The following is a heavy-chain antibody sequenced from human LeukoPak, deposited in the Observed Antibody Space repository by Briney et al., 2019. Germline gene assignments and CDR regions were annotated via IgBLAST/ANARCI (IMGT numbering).Heavy chain of an antibody. Sequence: SETLSLTCAVYGGSFRGYYWSWIRQPPGKGLEWIGEINHSGSTNYNPSLKSRVTISVDTSKNQFSLKLSSVTAADTAVYYCARGRYCSGGSCYWDYWGQGTLVIVSS. D-gene: IGHD2-15*01. V-gene: IGHV4-34*01. CDR2: INHSGST. CDR3: ARGRYCSGGSCYWDY. CDR1: GGSFRGYY. J-gene: IGHJ4*02.